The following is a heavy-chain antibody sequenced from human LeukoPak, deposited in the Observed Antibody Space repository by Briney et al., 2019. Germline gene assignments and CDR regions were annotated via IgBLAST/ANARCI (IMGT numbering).Heavy chain of an antibody. J-gene: IGHJ3*02. Sequence: SETLSLTCIVSGGSISSSSYYWGWIRQPPGKGLEWIGSIYYSGSTYYNLSLKSRVTISVDTSKNQFSLKLSSVTAADTAVYYCASEYSSSWNAFDIWGQGTMVTVSS. V-gene: IGHV4-39*01. D-gene: IGHD6-6*01. CDR3: ASEYSSSWNAFDI. CDR2: IYYSGST. CDR1: GGSISSSSYY.